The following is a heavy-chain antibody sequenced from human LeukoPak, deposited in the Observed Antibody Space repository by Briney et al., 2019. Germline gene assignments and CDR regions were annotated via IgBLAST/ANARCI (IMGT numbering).Heavy chain of an antibody. CDR3: ARLWPIVGATSFVDC. Sequence: GASVKVSCKASGYTFTRYYMSWVRQAPGQGLEWMGMINPSSENTTYAQRFQGRVTTTRDTSTSTVYMELSSLRSEDTAVYYCARLWPIVGATSFVDCWGQGTLVTVSS. CDR2: INPSSENT. CDR1: GYTFTRYY. J-gene: IGHJ4*02. V-gene: IGHV1-46*01. D-gene: IGHD1-26*01.